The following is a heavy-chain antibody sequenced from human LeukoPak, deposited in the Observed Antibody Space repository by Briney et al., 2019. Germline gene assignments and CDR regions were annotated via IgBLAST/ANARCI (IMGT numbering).Heavy chain of an antibody. CDR1: GFTFSSYS. CDR3: ARDRAIAVAGYYYYYGMDV. CDR2: ISSSSSYI. D-gene: IGHD6-19*01. V-gene: IGHV3-21*01. J-gene: IGHJ6*02. Sequence: GGSLRLSCAAPGFTFSSYSMNWVRQAPGKGLEWVSSISSSSSYIYYADSVKGRFTISRDNAKNSLYLQMNSLRAEDTAVYYCARDRAIAVAGYYYYYGMDVWGQGTTVTVSS.